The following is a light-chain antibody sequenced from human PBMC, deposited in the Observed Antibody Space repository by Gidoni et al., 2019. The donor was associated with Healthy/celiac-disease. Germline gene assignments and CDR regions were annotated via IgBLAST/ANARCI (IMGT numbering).Light chain of an antibody. CDR2: GAS. V-gene: IGKV3-20*01. J-gene: IGKJ1*01. Sequence: EIVLTQSPGTLSLSPGERATLSCRASQSVSSSYLAWYQQKPGQAPRLLIYGASSRATGIPDRFSGSGSGTDFTLTISRLEPEDFAVYYCQQYGSSPQPRTFGPRDQGGNQT. CDR1: QSVSSSY. CDR3: QQYGSSPQPRT.